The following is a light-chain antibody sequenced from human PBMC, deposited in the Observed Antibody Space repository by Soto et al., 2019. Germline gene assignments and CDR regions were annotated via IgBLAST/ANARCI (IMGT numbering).Light chain of an antibody. CDR2: AAS. J-gene: IGKJ5*01. V-gene: IGKV1-9*01. CDR1: HDISSY. Sequence: DIPLTQSPSFLSASVGDRVTITCRASHDISSYLTWYQQKPGKAPTVLIYAASTLQGGVPSRFSGSGSGTEFTLTISSLQSEDFASYYCQQHKDYPLPFGRGTRLEI. CDR3: QQHKDYPLP.